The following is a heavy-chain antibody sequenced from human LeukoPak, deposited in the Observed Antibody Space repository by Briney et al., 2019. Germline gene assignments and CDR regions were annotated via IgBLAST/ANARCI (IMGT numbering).Heavy chain of an antibody. D-gene: IGHD1-20*01. Sequence: GASVKVSCKTSGYTFIDYYIHWVRQAPGQGLEWMGRINPNIPNTDDTDYAQNFQGRVTMTTDTSTSTAYMELRSLRSDDTAVYYCARAQEGITGRNFDYWGQGTLVTVSS. J-gene: IGHJ4*02. V-gene: IGHV1-2*06. CDR3: ARAQEGITGRNFDY. CDR1: GYTFIDYY. CDR2: INPNIPNTDDT.